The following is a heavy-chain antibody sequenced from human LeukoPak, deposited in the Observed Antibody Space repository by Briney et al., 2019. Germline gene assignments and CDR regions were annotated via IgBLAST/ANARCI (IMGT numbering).Heavy chain of an antibody. CDR2: ISSSSIM. CDR1: AFTFSGYS. Sequence: GGPLRLSCAASAFTFSGYSMTWVRQAPGKGLEWVSYISSSSIMSYADSVKGRFTISRDNAKNSLYLQMNSLRDEDTAVYYCVRESRFHFDYWGQGTLVTVSS. CDR3: VRESRFHFDY. J-gene: IGHJ4*02. D-gene: IGHD3-10*01. V-gene: IGHV3-69-1*01.